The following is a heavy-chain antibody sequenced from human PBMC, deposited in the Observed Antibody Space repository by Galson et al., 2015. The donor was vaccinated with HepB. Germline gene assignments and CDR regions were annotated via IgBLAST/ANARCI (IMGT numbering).Heavy chain of an antibody. Sequence: SVKVSCKASGGTFSSYAISWVRQAPGQGLEWMGRIIPILGIANYAQKFQGRVTITADKSTSTAYMELSSLRSEDTAVYYCAREGSRTEAPYGGKGWFDPWGQGTLVTVSS. CDR1: GGTFSSYA. J-gene: IGHJ5*02. CDR2: IIPILGIA. V-gene: IGHV1-69*04. D-gene: IGHD4-23*01. CDR3: AREGSRTEAPYGGKGWFDP.